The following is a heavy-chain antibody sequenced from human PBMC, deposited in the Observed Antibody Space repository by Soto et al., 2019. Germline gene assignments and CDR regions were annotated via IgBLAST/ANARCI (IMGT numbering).Heavy chain of an antibody. CDR1: GFTFSSYA. CDR3: ARDHSSGWYVDY. J-gene: IGHJ4*02. CDR2: ISYDGSNK. D-gene: IGHD6-19*01. V-gene: IGHV3-30-3*01. Sequence: QVQLVESGGGVVQPGRSLRLSCAASGFTFSSYAMHWVRQAPGKGLGWVAVISYDGSNKYYADSVKGRFTISRDNSKNTLYLQMNSLRAEDTAVYYCARDHSSGWYVDYWGQGTLVTVSS.